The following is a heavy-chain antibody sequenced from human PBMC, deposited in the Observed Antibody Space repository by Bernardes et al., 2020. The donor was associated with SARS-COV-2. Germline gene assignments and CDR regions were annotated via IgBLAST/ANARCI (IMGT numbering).Heavy chain of an antibody. V-gene: IGHV1-8*01. Sequence: ASVKVSCKASGYTFTTYDINWVRQAAGQGLEWMGWMNPDSANTGYAQKFQGRITMTRNTSISTAYMELSSLRSEDTAVYYCARGPIGVAGTRVFDWFDPWGQGTLVTVSS. CDR2: MNPDSANT. J-gene: IGHJ5*02. CDR1: GYTFTTYD. D-gene: IGHD6-19*01. CDR3: ARGPIGVAGTRVFDWFDP.